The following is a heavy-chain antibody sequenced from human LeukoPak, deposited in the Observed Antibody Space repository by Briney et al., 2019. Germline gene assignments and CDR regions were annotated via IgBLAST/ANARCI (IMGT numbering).Heavy chain of an antibody. J-gene: IGHJ4*02. Sequence: GGSLRLSCAASGFTFSSYAMNWVRQAPGKGLEWVSAISGSGGSTYYADSVKGRFTISRDNSKNTLYLQMNSLRAEDTAVYYCARDLVAIGQQLVGASDYWGQGTLVTVSS. CDR3: ARDLVAIGQQLVGASDY. V-gene: IGHV3-23*01. CDR1: GFTFSSYA. D-gene: IGHD6-13*01. CDR2: ISGSGGST.